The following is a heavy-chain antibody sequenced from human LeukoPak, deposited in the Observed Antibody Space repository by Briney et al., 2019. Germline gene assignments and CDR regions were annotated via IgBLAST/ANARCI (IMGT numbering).Heavy chain of an antibody. CDR2: ISSSSSYI. J-gene: IGHJ4*02. V-gene: IGHV3-21*01. CDR3: ARAAGEMATIRY. Sequence: KTGGSLRLSCAASGFTFSSYVMNWVRQAPGKGLEWVSSISSSSSYIYYADSVKGRFTISRDNAKNSLYLQMNSLRAEDTAVYYCARAAGEMATIRYWGQGTLVTVSS. CDR1: GFTFSSYV. D-gene: IGHD5-24*01.